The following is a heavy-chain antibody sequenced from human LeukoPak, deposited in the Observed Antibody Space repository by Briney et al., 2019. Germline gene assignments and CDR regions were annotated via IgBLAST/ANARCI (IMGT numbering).Heavy chain of an antibody. D-gene: IGHD3-22*01. CDR3: AGAGYYDSSGLPLHAFDI. J-gene: IGHJ3*02. V-gene: IGHV4-59*01. CDR1: GGAISGYY. Sequence: SEALSLTCTVSGGAISGYYWSWIRQPPGKGLEWIGYIYYSGSTNYNPSLKSRVTISVDTSKNQFSLKLRSVTAADTAVYYCAGAGYYDSSGLPLHAFDIWGQGTMVTVSS. CDR2: IYYSGST.